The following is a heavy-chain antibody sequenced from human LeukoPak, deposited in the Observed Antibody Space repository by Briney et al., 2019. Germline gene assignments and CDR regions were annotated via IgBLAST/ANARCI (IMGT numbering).Heavy chain of an antibody. Sequence: SQTLYLTCTVSCGYISSGDYYWRWIRQPPGKGLEWIGYIYYSGSTYYNPSLKSRVTISVDTSKNQFSLKLSSVTAADTAVYYCARALVSSGTEDYWGQGTLVTVSS. CDR1: CGYISSGDYY. CDR2: IYYSGST. J-gene: IGHJ4*02. CDR3: ARALVSSGTEDY. V-gene: IGHV4-30-4*01. D-gene: IGHD3-22*01.